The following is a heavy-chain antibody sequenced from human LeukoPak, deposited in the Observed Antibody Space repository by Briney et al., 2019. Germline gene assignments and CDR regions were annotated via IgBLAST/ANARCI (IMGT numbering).Heavy chain of an antibody. CDR2: INPSGGTT. CDR3: ARAYNWNDSSDY. CDR1: EYIFTNYY. V-gene: IGHV1-46*01. D-gene: IGHD1-20*01. Sequence: GASVKVSCKASEYIFTNYYMHWVRQAPGQGLEWMGVINPSGGTTSYAQKFQGRVTMTRDTSTSTVYMELSSLRSEDTAVYYCARAYNWNDSSDYWGQGTLVTVSS. J-gene: IGHJ4*02.